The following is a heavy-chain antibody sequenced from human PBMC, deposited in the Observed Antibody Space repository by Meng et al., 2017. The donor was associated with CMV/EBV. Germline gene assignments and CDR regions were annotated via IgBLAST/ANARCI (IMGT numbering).Heavy chain of an antibody. CDR3: TTESRYDFWGLGYCSGGSCYTAYFDY. J-gene: IGHJ4*02. CDR1: GFTFSNAW. Sequence: GGSLRLSCAASGFTFSNAWMSWVRQAPGKGLEWVGRIKSKTDGGTTDYAAPVKGRFTIPRDDSKNTLYLQMNSLKTEDTAVYYCTTESRYDFWGLGYCSGGSCYTAYFDYWGQGTLVTVSS. D-gene: IGHD2-15*01. CDR2: IKSKTDGGTT. V-gene: IGHV3-15*01.